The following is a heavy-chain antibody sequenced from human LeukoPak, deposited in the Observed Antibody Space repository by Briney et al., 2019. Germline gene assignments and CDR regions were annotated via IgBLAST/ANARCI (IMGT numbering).Heavy chain of an antibody. V-gene: IGHV3-20*04. D-gene: IGHD1-26*01. CDR1: GFTLSSHG. Sequence: GGTLRLSCAASGFTLSSHGMSWVRQAPGKGLEWVSGINWNGGSTGYADSVKGRFTISRDNAKNSLYLQMNSLRPEDTAVYYCARENSGSYYQFDCWGQGTLVTVSS. CDR2: INWNGGST. CDR3: ARENSGSYYQFDC. J-gene: IGHJ4*02.